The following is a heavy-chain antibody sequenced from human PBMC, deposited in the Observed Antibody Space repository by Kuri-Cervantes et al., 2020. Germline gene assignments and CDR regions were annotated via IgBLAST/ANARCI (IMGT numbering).Heavy chain of an antibody. J-gene: IGHJ4*02. Sequence: WVGWVRQMPGKGLEWIGEISHSGTPNYNPSLKSRVTIALDKSNNQFSLKLTSVTAADTAAYYCARIFDSWGQGTLVTVSS. CDR3: ARIFDS. V-gene: IGHV4/OR15-8*02. CDR2: ISHSGTP. CDR1: W.